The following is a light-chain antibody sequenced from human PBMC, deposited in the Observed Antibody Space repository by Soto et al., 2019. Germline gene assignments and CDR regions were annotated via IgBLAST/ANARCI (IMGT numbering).Light chain of an antibody. CDR1: QSVSSTS. Sequence: EIVLTQSPGTLSLSPGERATLSCRASQSVSSTSFAWYQHKPGQAPRLLIHGGSTRATGTPDRFSGSVSGTILTLPISRLEPEDFAVYYCQQYGSSTGTFGQGTKVEVK. V-gene: IGKV3-20*01. CDR3: QQYGSSTGT. J-gene: IGKJ1*01. CDR2: GGS.